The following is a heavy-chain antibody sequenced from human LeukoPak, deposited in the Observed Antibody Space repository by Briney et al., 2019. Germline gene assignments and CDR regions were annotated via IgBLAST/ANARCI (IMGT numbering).Heavy chain of an antibody. CDR3: ARERVDTATDY. CDR2: INPSGGST. D-gene: IGHD5-18*01. CDR1: GYTFTGYY. J-gene: IGHJ4*02. V-gene: IGHV1-46*01. Sequence: ASVKVSCKASGYTFTGYYMHWVRQAPGQGLEWMGIINPSGGSTSYAQKFQGRVTMTRDMSTSTVYMELSSLRSEDTAVYYCARERVDTATDYWGQGTLVTVSS.